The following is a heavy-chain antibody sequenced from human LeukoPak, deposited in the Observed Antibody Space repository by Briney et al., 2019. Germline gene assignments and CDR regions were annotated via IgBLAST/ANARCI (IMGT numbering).Heavy chain of an antibody. D-gene: IGHD1-26*01. CDR1: GFTVSSNY. CDR3: ARVDSGSYYGGFDY. J-gene: IGHJ4*02. CDR2: IYSGGST. Sequence: PGGSLRLSCEASGFTVSSNYMSWVRQAPGKGLEWVSVIYSGGSTYYADSVKGRFTISRDNSKNTLYLQMNSLRAEDTAVYYCARVDSGSYYGGFDYWGRGTLISVS. V-gene: IGHV3-53*01.